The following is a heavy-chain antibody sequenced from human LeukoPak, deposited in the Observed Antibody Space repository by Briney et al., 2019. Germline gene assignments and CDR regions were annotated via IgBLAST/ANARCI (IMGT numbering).Heavy chain of an antibody. CDR1: GDSITNYY. Sequence: PSETLSLTCAVSGDSITNYYWSWVRQPAGKGLEWIGRLYTRGRTDYNPSLMSRVTVSVDTSKNQFSLKLSSVTAGDTAVYYCANGGNSGSYFEDWGQGVLVTVTS. J-gene: IGHJ4*02. CDR3: ANGGNSGSYFED. V-gene: IGHV4-4*07. D-gene: IGHD1-26*01. CDR2: LYTRGRT.